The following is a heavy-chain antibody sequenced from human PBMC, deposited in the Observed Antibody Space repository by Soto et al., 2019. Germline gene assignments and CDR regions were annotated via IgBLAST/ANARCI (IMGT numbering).Heavy chain of an antibody. J-gene: IGHJ4*02. Sequence: EMQLLESGGGLVQPGGSLRLSCAASGFTFSSYAMVWVRQAPGKGLEWVSTITANSGSTAYGDSVKGRFTISRDNSKSTLYLQMNSLRVEDTAAYYCATEGDYYWGQGTLVTVSS. CDR1: GFTFSSYA. D-gene: IGHD3-16*01. V-gene: IGHV3-23*01. CDR3: ATEGDYY. CDR2: ITANSGST.